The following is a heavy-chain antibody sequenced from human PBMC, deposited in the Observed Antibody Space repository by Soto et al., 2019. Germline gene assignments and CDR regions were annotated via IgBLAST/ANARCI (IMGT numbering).Heavy chain of an antibody. Sequence: GGSLRLSCAASGFIFNNYGMHWVRQAPGRGLEWVAIIWYDGSNKYYADSVKGRFTISRDHSKETVCLQLNSLRAEDTAIYYCADGEPFHFRGRGTLVTVSS. D-gene: IGHD3-10*01. CDR1: GFIFNNYG. CDR2: IWYDGSNK. J-gene: IGHJ4*02. V-gene: IGHV3-33*01. CDR3: ADGEPFHF.